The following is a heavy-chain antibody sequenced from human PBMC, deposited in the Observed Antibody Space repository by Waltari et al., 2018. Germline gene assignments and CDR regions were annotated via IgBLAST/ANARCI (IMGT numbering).Heavy chain of an antibody. CDR2: ILPIFGTA. Sequence: QVQLVQSGAEVKKPGSSVKVSCKASGGTFSSYAISWVRQAPGQGLEWMGGILPIFGTANYAQKCQGRVTITADESTSTAYMELSSLRSEDTAVYYCARVRRDTMVRGVKGPHYYYYMDVWGKGTTVTISS. CDR1: GGTFSSYA. D-gene: IGHD3-10*01. CDR3: ARVRRDTMVRGVKGPHYYYYMDV. V-gene: IGHV1-69*13. J-gene: IGHJ6*03.